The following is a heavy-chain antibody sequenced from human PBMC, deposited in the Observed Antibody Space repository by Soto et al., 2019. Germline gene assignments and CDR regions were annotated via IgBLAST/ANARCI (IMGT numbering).Heavy chain of an antibody. CDR3: ARDKDWAFDY. D-gene: IGHD3-9*01. CDR1: GFTFSTYG. Sequence: GGSLRLSCAASGFTFSTYGMHWVRQAPGKGLEWVAVISYDGVNKYYTDSVKGRFTVSRDNAQNSLFLLMNSLRAEDTAVYYCARDKDWAFDYWGRGTLVTVSS. CDR2: ISYDGVNK. J-gene: IGHJ4*02. V-gene: IGHV3-30*03.